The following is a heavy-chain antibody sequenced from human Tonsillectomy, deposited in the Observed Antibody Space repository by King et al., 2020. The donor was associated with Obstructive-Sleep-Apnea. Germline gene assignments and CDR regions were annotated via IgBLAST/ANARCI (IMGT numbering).Heavy chain of an antibody. CDR1: GFTFSSSA. V-gene: IGHV3-23*01. J-gene: IGHJ4*02. D-gene: IGHD3-10*01. Sequence: VQSGGSLRLSCAASGFTFSSSAMSWVRQAPGKGLEWVSAISGSGGSTYYADSAKGRFTISRDNSKNTVSLQMNSLRAEDTAVYYCAKDSARITMVRGVVDYWGQGTLVTVSS. CDR2: ISGSGGST. CDR3: AKDSARITMVRGVVDY.